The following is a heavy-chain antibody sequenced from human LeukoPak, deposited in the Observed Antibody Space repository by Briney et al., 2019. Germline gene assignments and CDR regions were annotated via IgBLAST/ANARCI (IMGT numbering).Heavy chain of an antibody. CDR3: ARPRDYGDYLYY. D-gene: IGHD4-17*01. CDR1: GGTFSSYA. V-gene: IGHV1-69*13. CDR2: IIPIFGTA. J-gene: IGHJ4*02. Sequence: GASVKVSCKASGGTFSSYAISWVRQAPGQGLEWMGGIIPIFGTANYAQKFQGRVTITADESTSTAYMELSSLRSEDTAVYYCARPRDYGDYLYYWGQGTLVTVSS.